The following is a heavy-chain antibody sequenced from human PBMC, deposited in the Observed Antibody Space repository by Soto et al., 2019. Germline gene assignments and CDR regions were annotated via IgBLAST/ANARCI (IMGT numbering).Heavy chain of an antibody. J-gene: IGHJ6*02. CDR2: IIPIFGTA. CDR1: GGTFSSYA. D-gene: IGHD5-18*01. Sequence: QVQLVQSGAEVKKPGSSVKVSCKASGGTFSSYAISWVRQAPGQGLEWMGGIIPIFGTANYAQKFQGRVTITADESTSTAYMELSSLRAEDTAVYCCARAGETAYQNYYYYGMDVWGQGTTVTVSS. V-gene: IGHV1-69*01. CDR3: ARAGETAYQNYYYYGMDV.